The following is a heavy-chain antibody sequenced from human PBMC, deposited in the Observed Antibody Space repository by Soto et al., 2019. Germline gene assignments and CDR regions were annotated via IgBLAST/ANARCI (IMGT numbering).Heavy chain of an antibody. V-gene: IGHV1-69*01. D-gene: IGHD6-13*01. J-gene: IGHJ6*02. Sequence: QVQLVQSGAEVKKPGSSVKVSCKASGGTFSSYAISWVRQAPGQGLEWMGGIIPIFGTANYAQKFQGRVTITADESTSTAYMELSSLRSEDTSVYYCERAGIAAAGWYYYYGMDVWGQGTTVTGSS. CDR3: ERAGIAAAGWYYYYGMDV. CDR2: IIPIFGTA. CDR1: GGTFSSYA.